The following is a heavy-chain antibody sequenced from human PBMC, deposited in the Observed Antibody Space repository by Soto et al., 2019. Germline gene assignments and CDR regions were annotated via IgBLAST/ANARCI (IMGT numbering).Heavy chain of an antibody. J-gene: IGHJ4*02. Sequence: SETLSLTCAVYGGSFSGYYWSWIRQPPGKGLEWIGEINHSGSTNYNPSLKSRVTISVDTSKNQFSLKLSSVTAADTAVYYCTRDSYIAAAGPCDYWGQGNRVS. CDR3: TRDSYIAAAGPCDY. CDR1: GGSFSGYY. D-gene: IGHD6-13*01. V-gene: IGHV4-34*01. CDR2: INHSGST.